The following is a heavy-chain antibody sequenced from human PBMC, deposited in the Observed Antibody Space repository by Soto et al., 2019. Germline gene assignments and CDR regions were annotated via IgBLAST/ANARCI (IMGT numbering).Heavy chain of an antibody. V-gene: IGHV3-30*03. Sequence: PGGSLRLSCAASGFTFSSYGMHWVRQAPGKGLEWVAVISYDGSNKYYAGSVKGRFTISRDNSKNTLYLQMNSLRAEDTAVYYCATSDRGWTMIVVVPPGYWGQGTLVTVSS. J-gene: IGHJ4*02. CDR2: ISYDGSNK. CDR3: ATSDRGWTMIVVVPPGY. CDR1: GFTFSSYG. D-gene: IGHD3-22*01.